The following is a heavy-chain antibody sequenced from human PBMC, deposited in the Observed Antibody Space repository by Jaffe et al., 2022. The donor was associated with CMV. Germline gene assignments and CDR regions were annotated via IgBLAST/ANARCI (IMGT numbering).Heavy chain of an antibody. CDR1: GFTFSSYA. CDR3: AKLYSSSWYPHDGFNWFDP. Sequence: EVQLLESGGGLVQPGGSLRLSCAASGFTFSSYAMSWVRQAPGKGLEWVSAISGSGGSTYYADSVKGRFTISRDNSKNTLYLQMNSLRAEDTAVYYCAKLYSSSWYPHDGFNWFDPWGQGTLVTVSS. J-gene: IGHJ5*02. D-gene: IGHD6-13*01. CDR2: ISGSGGST. V-gene: IGHV3-23*01.